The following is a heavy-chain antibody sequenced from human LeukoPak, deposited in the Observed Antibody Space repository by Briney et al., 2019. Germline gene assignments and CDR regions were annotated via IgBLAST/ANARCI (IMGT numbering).Heavy chain of an antibody. D-gene: IGHD5-18*01. CDR2: INSDGSST. Sequence: GGSLRLSCAASGFTFSSYWMHWVRQAPGKGLVWVSRINSDGSSTSYADSVKGRLTISRDNAKNTLYLQMNSLRAEDTAVYYCARSGGYSYGLAFDYWGQGTLVTVSS. CDR1: GFTFSSYW. V-gene: IGHV3-74*01. J-gene: IGHJ4*02. CDR3: ARSGGYSYGLAFDY.